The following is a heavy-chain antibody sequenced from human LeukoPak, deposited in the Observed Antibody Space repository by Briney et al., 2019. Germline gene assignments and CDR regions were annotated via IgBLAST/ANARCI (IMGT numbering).Heavy chain of an antibody. D-gene: IGHD4-17*01. J-gene: IGHJ5*02. CDR1: GYSFTSYW. CDR2: TDPSDSNT. CDR3: ARHHAYGVINWFDP. V-gene: IGHV5-10-1*01. Sequence: GESLRISCKASGYSFTSYWITWVRQMPGKGLEWMGRTDPSDSNTNYSPSFQGHVTISTDKSINTAYLQWSSLKASDTAMYYCARHHAYGVINWFDPWGQGTLVTVSS.